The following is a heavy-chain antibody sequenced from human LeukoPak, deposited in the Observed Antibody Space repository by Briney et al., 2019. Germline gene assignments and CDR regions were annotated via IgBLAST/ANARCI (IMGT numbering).Heavy chain of an antibody. V-gene: IGHV3-30*02. CDR1: GFTFSSYG. D-gene: IGHD6-13*01. CDR3: AKVHGIAYYFDY. CDR2: IRYDGSNK. J-gene: IGHJ4*02. Sequence: PGGSLRLSCAASGFTFSSYGMHWVRQAPGKGLEWVAFIRYDGSNKYYADSVKGRFTISRDNSKNTLYLQMNSLRAEDTAVYYCAKVHGIAYYFDYWGQGTLVTVSS.